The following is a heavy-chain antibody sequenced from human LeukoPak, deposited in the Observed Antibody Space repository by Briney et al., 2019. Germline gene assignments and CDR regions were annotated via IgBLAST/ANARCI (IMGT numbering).Heavy chain of an antibody. CDR3: ARQPGLLHSWYFDY. D-gene: IGHD2-15*01. V-gene: IGHV4-59*08. J-gene: IGHJ4*02. Sequence: SETLSLTCTVSGGSISSYYWSWIRQPPGKGLEWIGYIYYSGSTNYNPSLKSRVNISVDTSKNQFSLKLSSVTAAGTAVYYCARQPGLLHSWYFDYWGQGTLVTVSS. CDR2: IYYSGST. CDR1: GGSISSYY.